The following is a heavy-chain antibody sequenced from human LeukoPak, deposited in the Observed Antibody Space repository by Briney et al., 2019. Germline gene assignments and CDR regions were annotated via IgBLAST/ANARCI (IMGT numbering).Heavy chain of an antibody. CDR2: INPSGGST. J-gene: IGHJ6*03. Sequence: ASVKVSCKASGYTFTGYYMHWVRQAPGQGLEWMGIINPSGGSTSYAQKFQGRVTMTRDTSTSTVYMELSSLRSEDTAVYYCARDYGDYYYMDVWGKGTTVTISS. D-gene: IGHD3-16*01. V-gene: IGHV1-46*01. CDR3: ARDYGDYYYMDV. CDR1: GYTFTGYY.